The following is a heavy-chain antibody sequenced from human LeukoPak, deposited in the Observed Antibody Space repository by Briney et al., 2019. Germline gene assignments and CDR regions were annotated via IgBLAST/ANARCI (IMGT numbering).Heavy chain of an antibody. J-gene: IGHJ6*03. CDR2: IYSGGST. V-gene: IGHV3-53*01. Sequence: GGSLRLSCAASGFTVSSNYMNWVRQTPGKGLEWVSVIYSGGSTYYADSVKGRFTISRDNSKNTLYLQMNSLRAEDTAVYYCARGDDILKEYYYYYMDVWGKGTTVTVSS. D-gene: IGHD3-9*01. CDR3: ARGDDILKEYYYYYMDV. CDR1: GFTVSSNY.